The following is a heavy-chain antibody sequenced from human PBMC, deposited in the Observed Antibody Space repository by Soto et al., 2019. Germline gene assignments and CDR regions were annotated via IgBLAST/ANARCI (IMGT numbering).Heavy chain of an antibody. J-gene: IGHJ6*02. CDR1: GGTFSSYA. Sequence: SVKVSCKASGGTFSSYAISWVRQAPGQGLEWMGGIIPIFGTANYAQKFQGRVTITADKSTSTAYMELSSLRSEDTAVYYCVTGTTGYYGTDVWGQGTTVTVSS. D-gene: IGHD1-7*01. CDR2: IIPIFGTA. V-gene: IGHV1-69*06. CDR3: VTGTTGYYGTDV.